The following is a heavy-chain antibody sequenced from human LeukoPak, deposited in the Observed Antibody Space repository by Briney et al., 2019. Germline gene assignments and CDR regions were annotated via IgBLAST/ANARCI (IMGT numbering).Heavy chain of an antibody. CDR2: IIPIFGTA. CDR3: ASSLFGELSYFDY. Sequence: SVKVSCKASGGTFSSYAISWVRQAPGQGLEWMGGIIPIFGTANYAQKFQGRVTITADKSTSTAYMELSNLRSEDTAVYYCASSLFGELSYFDYWGQGTLVTVSS. D-gene: IGHD3-10*02. V-gene: IGHV1-69*06. J-gene: IGHJ4*02. CDR1: GGTFSSYA.